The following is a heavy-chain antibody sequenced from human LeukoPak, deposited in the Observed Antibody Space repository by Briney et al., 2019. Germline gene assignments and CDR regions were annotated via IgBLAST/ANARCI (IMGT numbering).Heavy chain of an antibody. Sequence: GESLRLSCAASGFTFSSYGMHWVRQAPGKGLEWVAVISYDGSNKYYADSVKGRFTISRDNSRNTLYLQMNSLGGEDTAVYYCAKEGYCRSTSCYSFDYWGQGTLVTVSS. CDR1: GFTFSSYG. CDR2: ISYDGSNK. J-gene: IGHJ4*02. CDR3: AKEGYCRSTSCYSFDY. D-gene: IGHD2-2*01. V-gene: IGHV3-30*18.